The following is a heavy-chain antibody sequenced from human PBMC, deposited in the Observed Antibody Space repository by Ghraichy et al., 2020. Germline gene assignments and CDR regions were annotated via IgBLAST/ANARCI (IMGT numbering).Heavy chain of an antibody. Sequence: GGSLRLSCAASGFTFSGYAMHWVSQAPGKRLEYVSAISSNGGMTYYANSVRGRFTISRDNSKNTLYLQMGSLRAEDMAVYHCARGYFGDLVYGMDVWGQGTTVTVSS. V-gene: IGHV3-64*01. CDR1: GFTFSGYA. CDR2: ISSNGGMT. CDR3: ARGYFGDLVYGMDV. D-gene: IGHD3-10*01. J-gene: IGHJ6*02.